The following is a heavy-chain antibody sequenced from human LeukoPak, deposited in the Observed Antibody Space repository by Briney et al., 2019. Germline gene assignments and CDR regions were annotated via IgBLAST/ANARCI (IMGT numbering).Heavy chain of an antibody. CDR3: ATAPGVTDLPFL. D-gene: IGHD2-21*02. Sequence: ASVKVSCKVSGYTLTELSMHWVRQAPGKGLEWMGGFDPEDGETIYAQKFQGRVTMTEDTSTDTAYMELSSLRSEDTAVYYCATAPGVTDLPFLWGQGTLVTVSS. J-gene: IGHJ4*02. V-gene: IGHV1-24*01. CDR2: FDPEDGET. CDR1: GYTLTELS.